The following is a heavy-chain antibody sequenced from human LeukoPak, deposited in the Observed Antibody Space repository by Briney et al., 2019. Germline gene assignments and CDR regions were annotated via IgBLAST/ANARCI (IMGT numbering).Heavy chain of an antibody. CDR2: ISYDGSNK. CDR1: GFTFSSYG. J-gene: IGHJ4*02. CDR3: AKPHPPGDY. V-gene: IGHV3-30*18. Sequence: GGSLRLSCAASGFTFSSYGMHWVRQAPGKGLEWVAVISYDGSNKYYADSVKGRFTISRDNSKNTLYLQMSSQRAEDTAVYYCAKPHPPGDYWGQGTLVTVSS.